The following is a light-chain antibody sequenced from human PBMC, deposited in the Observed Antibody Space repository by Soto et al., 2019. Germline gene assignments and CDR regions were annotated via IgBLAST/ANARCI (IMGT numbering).Light chain of an antibody. CDR3: CSYANSGTWV. CDR1: SSDVGSYNL. Sequence: QSALTQPASVSGSPGQSITISCTGTSSDVGSYNLVSWYQQHPGKAPKLMIYEGSKRPSGVSNRFSGSKSGNTASLTISGLQAEDEADYYCCSYANSGTWVFGGGTKVTVL. CDR2: EGS. J-gene: IGLJ3*02. V-gene: IGLV2-23*01.